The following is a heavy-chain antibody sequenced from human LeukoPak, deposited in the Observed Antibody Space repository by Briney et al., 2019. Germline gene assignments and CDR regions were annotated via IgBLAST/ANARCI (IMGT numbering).Heavy chain of an antibody. Sequence: PSQTLSLTCTVSGGSISSGDYYWSWIRQPPGKGLEWIGEINHRGSTNYKSSLKSRVTISVDTSKNQFSLSLRSVTAADTAVYYCAGMKGLQRYFDDWGQGTLVTVSS. D-gene: IGHD1-1*01. J-gene: IGHJ4*02. CDR1: GGSISSGDYY. CDR3: AGMKGLQRYFDD. CDR2: INHRGST. V-gene: IGHV4-30-4*01.